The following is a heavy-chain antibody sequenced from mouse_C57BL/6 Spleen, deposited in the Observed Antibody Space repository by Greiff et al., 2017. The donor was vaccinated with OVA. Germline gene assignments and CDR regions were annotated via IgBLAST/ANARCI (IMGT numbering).Heavy chain of an antibody. CDR2: IYPGGGYT. D-gene: IGHD1-1*01. J-gene: IGHJ4*01. CDR3: ARGSGTTVVEGDYYAMDY. CDR1: GYTFTNYW. Sequence: QVQLQQSGAELVRPGTSVKMSCKASGYTFTNYWIGWAKQRPGHGLEWIGDIYPGGGYTNYNEKFKGKATLTADKSSSTAYMQFSSLTSEDSAIYYCARGSGTTVVEGDYYAMDYWGQGTSVTVSS. V-gene: IGHV1-63*01.